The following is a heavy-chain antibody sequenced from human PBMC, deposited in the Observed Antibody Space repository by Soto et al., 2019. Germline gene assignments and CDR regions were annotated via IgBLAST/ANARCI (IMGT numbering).Heavy chain of an antibody. V-gene: IGHV3-30*18. Sequence: SGGSLRLSCAASGFTFSSYGMHWVRQAPGKGLEWVAVISYDGSNKYYADSVKGRFTISRDNSKNTLYLQMNSLRAEDTAVYYCAKAREEATIMSFDYYYYGMDVWGQGTTVTVSS. CDR2: ISYDGSNK. D-gene: IGHD5-12*01. CDR3: AKAREEATIMSFDYYYYGMDV. J-gene: IGHJ6*02. CDR1: GFTFSSYG.